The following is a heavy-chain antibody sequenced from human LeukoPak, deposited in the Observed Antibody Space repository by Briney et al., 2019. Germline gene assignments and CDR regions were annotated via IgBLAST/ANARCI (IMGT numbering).Heavy chain of an antibody. CDR2: MYYSGNT. D-gene: IGHD3-22*01. Sequence: SETLSLTCTVSGVSISSGGYYWSWIRQHPGKGLEWIGYMYYSGNTYYNPSLKSRVAISVDTSQNHFSLTLTSVTAADTAVYYCARRIDRDYYYDSSGYFPENFEYWGQGTLVTVSS. CDR3: ARRIDRDYYYDSSGYFPENFEY. V-gene: IGHV4-31*03. J-gene: IGHJ4*02. CDR1: GVSISSGGYY.